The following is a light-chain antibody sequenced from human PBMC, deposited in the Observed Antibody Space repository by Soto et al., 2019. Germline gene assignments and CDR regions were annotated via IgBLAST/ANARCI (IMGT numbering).Light chain of an antibody. CDR1: SGHGNYV. CDR3: QTWDTGIVV. Sequence: QLVLTQSPPASASLGASVKLTCTLSSGHGNYVIAWHQQQPEKGPRYLMKVKSDGSHTKGDGIPDRFSGSSSGAERYLAISSLQSEDEADYFCQTWDTGIVVFGGGTKLTVL. CDR2: VKSDGSH. J-gene: IGLJ2*01. V-gene: IGLV4-69*01.